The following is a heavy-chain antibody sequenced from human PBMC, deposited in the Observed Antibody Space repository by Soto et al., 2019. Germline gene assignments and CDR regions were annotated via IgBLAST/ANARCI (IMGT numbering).Heavy chain of an antibody. J-gene: IGHJ3*02. CDR3: AKDLSDFWRKNDAFDI. CDR2: ISGSGGST. D-gene: IGHD3-3*01. CDR1: GFTFSSYA. V-gene: IGHV3-23*01. Sequence: PGGSLSLSCAASGFTFSSYAMSWVRQAPGKGLEWVSAISGSGGSTYYADSVKGRFTISRDNSKNTLYLQMNSLRAEDTAVYYCAKDLSDFWRKNDAFDIWGQGTMVTVSS.